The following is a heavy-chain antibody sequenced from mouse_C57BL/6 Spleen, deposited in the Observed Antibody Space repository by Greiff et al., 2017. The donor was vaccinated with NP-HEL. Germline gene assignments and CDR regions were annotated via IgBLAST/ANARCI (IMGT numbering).Heavy chain of an antibody. D-gene: IGHD2-3*01. CDR2: IDPSDSYT. J-gene: IGHJ3*01. V-gene: IGHV1-50*01. CDR1: GYTFTSYW. Sequence: QVQLQQSGAELVKPGASVKLSCKASGYTFTSYWMQWVKQRPGQGLEWIGEIDPSDSYTNYNQKFKGKATLTVDTSSSTAYMQLSSLTSEDSAVYYCARWDDGPFAYWGQGTLVTVSA. CDR3: ARWDDGPFAY.